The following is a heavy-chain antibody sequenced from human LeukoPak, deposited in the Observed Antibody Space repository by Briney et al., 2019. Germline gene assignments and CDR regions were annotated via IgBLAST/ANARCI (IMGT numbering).Heavy chain of an antibody. J-gene: IGHJ6*02. D-gene: IGHD3-10*01. CDR3: ARGLQLWSYYYYGVDV. Sequence: GGSLRLSCAASGFAFSTYSMNWVRQAPGKGLEWVSYISSSSTIYYADSVKGRFTISRDNAKNSLYLQMSSLRDEDTAVYYCARGLQLWSYYYYGVDVWGLGTTVTVSS. CDR2: ISSSSTI. V-gene: IGHV3-48*02. CDR1: GFAFSTYS.